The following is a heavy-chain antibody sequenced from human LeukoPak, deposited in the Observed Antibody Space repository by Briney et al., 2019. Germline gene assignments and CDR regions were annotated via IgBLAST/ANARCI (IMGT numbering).Heavy chain of an antibody. V-gene: IGHV4-59*01. CDR2: IYYSGST. D-gene: IGHD6-19*01. CDR1: GGSISSYY. CDR3: ARDSPYSSGWANWFDP. Sequence: SETLSLTCTVSGGSISSYYWSWIRQPPGKGLEWIGCIYYSGSTNYNPSLKSRVTISVDTSKNQFSLKLSSVTAADTAVYYCARDSPYSSGWANWFDPWGQGTLVTVSS. J-gene: IGHJ5*02.